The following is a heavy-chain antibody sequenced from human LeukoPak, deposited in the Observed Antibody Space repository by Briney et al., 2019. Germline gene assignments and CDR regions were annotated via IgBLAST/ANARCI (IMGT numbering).Heavy chain of an antibody. Sequence: SETLSLTCTVSGGSIISSSFWWGWIRQPPGKGLEWIGSIYYSGSTYYNPSLKSRVTISVDTSKNQFSLKLSSVTAADTAVYYCASAGQYYYDSSPIWGQGTMVTVSS. CDR2: IYYSGST. J-gene: IGHJ3*02. D-gene: IGHD3-22*01. V-gene: IGHV4-39*07. CDR1: GGSIISSSFW. CDR3: ASAGQYYYDSSPI.